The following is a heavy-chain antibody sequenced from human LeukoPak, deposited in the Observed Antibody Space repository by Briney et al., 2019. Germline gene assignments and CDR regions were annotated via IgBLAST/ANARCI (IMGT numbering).Heavy chain of an antibody. CDR2: IDKDGRKT. Sequence: GGSLRLSCAASGFTLDAFAMHWVRQAPGKGLEWVSLIDKDGRKTYYADSVKGRFTISRDNSKNSLYLQMNSLRTEVTALYYCATWAFYHSLDVWGRGATAIVSS. CDR1: GFTLDAFA. V-gene: IGHV3-43*02. D-gene: IGHD1-26*01. J-gene: IGHJ6*02. CDR3: ATWAFYHSLDV.